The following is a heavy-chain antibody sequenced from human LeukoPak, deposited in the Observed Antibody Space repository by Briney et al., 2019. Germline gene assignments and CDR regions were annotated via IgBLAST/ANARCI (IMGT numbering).Heavy chain of an antibody. V-gene: IGHV3-53*01. CDR1: GFTVITND. CDR3: ARGVEPLAANTLAY. D-gene: IGHD1-14*01. J-gene: IGHJ4*02. Sequence: PGGSLRLSCAASGFTVITNDMTWVRQAPGKGLEWVSVLYSDGNTKYADSVQGRFTISRDSSKNTLYLEMNSQSPDDTAVYYCARGVEPLAANTLAYWGQGTLVTVSS. CDR2: LYSDGNT.